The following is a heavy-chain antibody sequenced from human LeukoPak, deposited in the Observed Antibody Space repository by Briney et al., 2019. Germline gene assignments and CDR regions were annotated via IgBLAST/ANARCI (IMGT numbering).Heavy chain of an antibody. CDR2: ISSSSSYT. Sequence: GGSLRLSCAASGFTFSDYYMSWIRQAPGKGLEWVSYISSSSSYTNYADSVKGRFTISRDNAKNSLYLQMNSLRAEDTAVYYCAREDGGYGDYVGYWGQGTLVTVSS. CDR3: AREDGGYGDYVGY. CDR1: GFTFSDYY. J-gene: IGHJ4*02. D-gene: IGHD4-17*01. V-gene: IGHV3-11*06.